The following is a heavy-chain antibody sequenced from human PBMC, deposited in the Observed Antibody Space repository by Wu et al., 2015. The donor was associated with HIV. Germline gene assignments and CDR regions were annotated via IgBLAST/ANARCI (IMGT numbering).Heavy chain of an antibody. CDR1: GYSFTGYY. CDR3: ARDDSSGYWGRLVSDYYYGMDV. D-gene: IGHD3-22*01. Sequence: QLRLVQSGAEVKKPGASVKVSCKASGYSFTGYYTHWVRQAPGQGLEWMGRIIPIFGTANYAQKFQGRVTITADESTSTAYMELSSLRSEDTAVYYCARDDSSGYWGRLVSDYYYGMDVWGQGTTVTVSS. J-gene: IGHJ6*02. V-gene: IGHV1-69*18. CDR2: IIPIFGTA.